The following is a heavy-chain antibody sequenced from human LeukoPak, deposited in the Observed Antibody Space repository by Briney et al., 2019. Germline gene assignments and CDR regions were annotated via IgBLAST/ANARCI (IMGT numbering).Heavy chain of an antibody. Sequence: SETLSLTCAVYGGSFSGYYWSWLRQPPGKGLEWIGEINHSGSTNYNPSLKSRVTISVDTSENQFSLKLSSVTAADTAVYYCASTSLNSGSYYAFDYWGQGTLVTVSS. D-gene: IGHD1-26*01. J-gene: IGHJ4*02. V-gene: IGHV4-34*01. CDR1: GGSFSGYY. CDR2: INHSGST. CDR3: ASTSLNSGSYYAFDY.